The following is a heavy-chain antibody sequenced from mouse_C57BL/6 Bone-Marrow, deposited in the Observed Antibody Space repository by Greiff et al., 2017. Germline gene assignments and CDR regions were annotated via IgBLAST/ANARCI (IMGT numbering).Heavy chain of an antibody. CDR3: ARWGYGGDY. Sequence: VQLQQSGPELVKPGASVKISCKASGYTFTDYYMNWVKQSHGQSLEWIGDINPNNGGTSYNQKFKGKATLTVDKSSSTAYMELRSLTSEDSAVYYCARWGYGGDYWGQGTTLTVSS. CDR1: GYTFTDYY. J-gene: IGHJ2*01. CDR2: INPNNGGT. V-gene: IGHV1-26*01. D-gene: IGHD2-2*01.